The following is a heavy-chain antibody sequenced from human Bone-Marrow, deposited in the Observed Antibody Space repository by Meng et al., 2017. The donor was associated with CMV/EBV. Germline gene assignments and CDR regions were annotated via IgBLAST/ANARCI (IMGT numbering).Heavy chain of an antibody. D-gene: IGHD6-13*01. CDR3: ASPSGAAADPYYYYYYGMDV. Sequence: SVKVSCKASGGTFSSYAISWVRQAPGQGLEWMGGIIPIFGTANYAQKFQGRVTITTDESTSTAYMELSSLRSEDTAVYYCASPSGAAADPYYYYYYGMDVWGQGTTVTFYS. J-gene: IGHJ6*02. V-gene: IGHV1-69*05. CDR2: IIPIFGTA. CDR1: GGTFSSYA.